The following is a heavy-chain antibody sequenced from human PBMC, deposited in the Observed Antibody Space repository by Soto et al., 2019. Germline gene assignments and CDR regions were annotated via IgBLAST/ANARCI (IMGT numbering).Heavy chain of an antibody. CDR3: AKDPGPYYDILTGNNDAFDI. Sequence: EVQLVESGGGLVQPGRSLRLSCAASGFTFDDYAMHWVRQAPGKGLEWVSGVSWNSGSIGYADSVKGRFTISRDNAKNSLYLQMTSLRAEDTALYYCAKDPGPYYDILTGNNDAFDIWGQGTIVTVSS. V-gene: IGHV3-9*01. J-gene: IGHJ3*02. CDR2: VSWNSGSI. D-gene: IGHD3-9*01. CDR1: GFTFDDYA.